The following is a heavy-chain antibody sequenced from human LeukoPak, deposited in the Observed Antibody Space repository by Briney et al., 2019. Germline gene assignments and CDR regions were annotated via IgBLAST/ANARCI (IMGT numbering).Heavy chain of an antibody. CDR1: GFTFSSYW. D-gene: IGHD2-15*01. CDR3: ARHYCSGGTCYSDRPFDY. V-gene: IGHV3-7*04. J-gene: IGHJ4*02. Sequence: RGGSLRLSCAASGFTFSSYWMTWVRQAPGKGLEWVASINEDGSEEYYVDSVKGRFTISRDNGNHSLYLQMNSLRAEESAVFYCARHYCSGGTCYSDRPFDYWGQGTLVTVSS. CDR2: INEDGSEE.